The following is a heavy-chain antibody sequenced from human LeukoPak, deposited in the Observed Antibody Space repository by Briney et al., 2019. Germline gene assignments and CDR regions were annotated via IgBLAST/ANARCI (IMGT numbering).Heavy chain of an antibody. CDR3: ATPLDYGDFYYYYGMDV. CDR1: GGTFSSYT. V-gene: IGHV1-69*02. Sequence: RASVKVSWKASGGTFSSYTISWVRQAPGQGLEWMGRIIPILGIANYAQKFQGRATITADKSTSTAYMELSSLRSEDTAVYYCATPLDYGDFYYYYGMDVWGQGTTVTVSS. CDR2: IIPILGIA. D-gene: IGHD4-17*01. J-gene: IGHJ6*02.